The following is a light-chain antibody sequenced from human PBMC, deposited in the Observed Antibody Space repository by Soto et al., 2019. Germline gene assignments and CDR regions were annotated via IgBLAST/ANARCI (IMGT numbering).Light chain of an antibody. CDR2: ATS. V-gene: IGKV3-15*01. CDR3: QQYGDWPLT. Sequence: EIVVTQSPATLSVSPGERGTLSCRASQSVGNNFAWYQQEPGQAPRLLIFATSTRATGVPARFSGSGSGTEFPLTISSLQSEDFSVYYCQQYGDWPLTFGGGAKVEIE. J-gene: IGKJ4*01. CDR1: QSVGNN.